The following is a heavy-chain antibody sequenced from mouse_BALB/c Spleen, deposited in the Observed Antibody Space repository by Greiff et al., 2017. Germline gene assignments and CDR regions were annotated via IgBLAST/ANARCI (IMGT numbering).Heavy chain of an antibody. CDR1: GYSITSDYA. Sequence: VQLKESGPGLVKPSQSLSLTCTVTGYSITSDYAWNWIRQFPGNKLEWMGYISYSGSTSYNPSLKSRISITRDTSKNQFFLQLNSVTTEDTATYYCARRATSWFAYWGQGTLVTVSA. CDR2: ISYSGST. CDR3: ARRATSWFAY. D-gene: IGHD3-1*01. V-gene: IGHV3-2*02. J-gene: IGHJ3*01.